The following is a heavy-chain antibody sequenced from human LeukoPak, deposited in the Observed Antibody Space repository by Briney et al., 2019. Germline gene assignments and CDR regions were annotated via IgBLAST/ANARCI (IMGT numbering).Heavy chain of an antibody. CDR3: AKAYGEGDY. CDR2: ISGSGGST. Sequence: HTGGSLRLSCAASGFTFSSYAMSWVRQAPGKGLEWVPAISGSGGSTYYADSVKGRFTISRDNSKNTLYLQMNSLRAEDTAVYYCAKAYGEGDYWGQGTLVTVSS. V-gene: IGHV3-23*01. CDR1: GFTFSSYA. D-gene: IGHD4-17*01. J-gene: IGHJ4*02.